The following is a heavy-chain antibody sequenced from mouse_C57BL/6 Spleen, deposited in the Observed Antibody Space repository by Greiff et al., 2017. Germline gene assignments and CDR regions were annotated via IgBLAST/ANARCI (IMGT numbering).Heavy chain of an antibody. V-gene: IGHV5-6*01. Sequence: EVQGVESGGDLVKPGGSLKLSCAASGFTFSSYGMSWVRQTPDKRLEWVATISSGGSYTYYPDSVKGRFTISRDNAKNTLYLQMSSLKSEDTAMYYCARKGTMVTTNYAMDYWGQGTSVTVSS. CDR1: GFTFSSYG. CDR3: ARKGTMVTTNYAMDY. CDR2: ISSGGSYT. J-gene: IGHJ4*01. D-gene: IGHD2-2*01.